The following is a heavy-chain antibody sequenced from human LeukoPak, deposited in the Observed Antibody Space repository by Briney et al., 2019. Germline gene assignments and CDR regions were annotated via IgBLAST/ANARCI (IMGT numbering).Heavy chain of an antibody. CDR2: INPKSGGT. D-gene: IGHD6-13*01. V-gene: IGHV1-2*02. Sequence: ASVKVSCKASGYTFTGYYMHWVRQAPGQGLEWMGWINPKSGGTNYAQKFQGRVTMTRDTSISTAYMELSRLRSDDTAVYYCARNMHSSSWYRSVVYYYYMDVWGKGTTVTVSS. CDR3: ARNMHSSSWYRSVVYYYYMDV. J-gene: IGHJ6*03. CDR1: GYTFTGYY.